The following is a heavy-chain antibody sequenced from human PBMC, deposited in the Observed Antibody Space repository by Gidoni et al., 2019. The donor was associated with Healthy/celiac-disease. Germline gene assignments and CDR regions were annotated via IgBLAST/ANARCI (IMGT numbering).Heavy chain of an antibody. V-gene: IGHV3-30-3*01. D-gene: IGHD2-8*01. Sequence: VRQAPGKGLEWVAVISYDGSNKYYADSVKGRFTISRDNSKNTLYLQMNSLRAEDTAVYYCARAGAVSRYYYYYYMDVWGKGTTVTVSS. J-gene: IGHJ6*03. CDR2: ISYDGSNK. CDR3: ARAGAVSRYYYYYYMDV.